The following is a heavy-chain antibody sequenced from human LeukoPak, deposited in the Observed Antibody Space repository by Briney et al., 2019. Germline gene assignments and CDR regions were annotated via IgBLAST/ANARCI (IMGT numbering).Heavy chain of an antibody. V-gene: IGHV3-74*01. CDR2: INSDGSST. CDR1: GFTFSSYW. J-gene: IGHJ5*02. Sequence: PGGSLRLSCAASGFTFSSYWMHWVRQAPGKGLVWVSRINSDGSSTSYADSVKGRFTISRDNAKNTLYLQMNSLRAEDTAVYYCARDTSTTMIRGVITKGGWLDPWGQGTLVTVSS. CDR3: ARDTSTTMIRGVITKGGWLDP. D-gene: IGHD3-10*01.